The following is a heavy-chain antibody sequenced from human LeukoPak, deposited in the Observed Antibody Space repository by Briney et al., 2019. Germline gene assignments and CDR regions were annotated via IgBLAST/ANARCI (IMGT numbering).Heavy chain of an antibody. D-gene: IGHD5-12*01. Sequence: QTGGSLTLSCAGSGYTLSTYAMSWVRQAPGKGLEWVATVSSSGSYTFYADSVTCRFTISRDNSKNTLYLELNSLRAEDTAVYYCAKCRGSSGAEARPAEYWGQGTLVTVSS. CDR3: AKCRGSSGAEARPAEY. CDR2: VSSSGSYT. CDR1: GYTLSTYA. J-gene: IGHJ4*02. V-gene: IGHV3-23*01.